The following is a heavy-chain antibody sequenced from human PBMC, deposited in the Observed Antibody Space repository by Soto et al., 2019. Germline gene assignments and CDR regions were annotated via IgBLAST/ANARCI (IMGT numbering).Heavy chain of an antibody. Sequence: GASVKVSCKASGYTFTYRYLHWVRQAPGQALEWMGWITPFNGNTNYAQKFQDRVTITRDRSMSTAYMELSSLRSEDTAMYYCASARITMVRGVKYYGMDVWGQGTTVTVSS. CDR2: ITPFNGNT. D-gene: IGHD3-10*01. J-gene: IGHJ6*02. V-gene: IGHV1-45*02. CDR3: ASARITMVRGVKYYGMDV. CDR1: GYTFTYRY.